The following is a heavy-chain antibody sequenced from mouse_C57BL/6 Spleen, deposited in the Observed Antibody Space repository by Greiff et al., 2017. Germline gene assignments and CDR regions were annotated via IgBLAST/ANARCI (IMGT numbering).Heavy chain of an antibody. V-gene: IGHV1-19*01. J-gene: IGHJ1*03. CDR2: INPYNGGT. D-gene: IGHD1-1*01. CDR3: AREDYYGSSTNWYFDV. CDR1: GYTFTDYY. Sequence: EVQLQQSGPVLVKPGASVKMSCKASGYTFTDYYMNWVKQSHGKSLEWIGVINPYNGGTSYNQKFKGKATLTVDKSSSTAYMELNSLTSEDSAVYYCAREDYYGSSTNWYFDVWGTGTTVTVSS.